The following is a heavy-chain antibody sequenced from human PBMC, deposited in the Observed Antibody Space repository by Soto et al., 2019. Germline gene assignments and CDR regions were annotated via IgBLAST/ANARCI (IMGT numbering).Heavy chain of an antibody. Sequence: QVQLQESGPGLVKPSQTLSLTCTVSGGSISSGGYYWSWIRQHPGKGLEWIGYIYYSGSTYYNPSLKSRVTISVDTSKNQFSLKLSSVTAADTAVYYCASQYYYGSGSYYIPFDYWGQGTLVTVSS. CDR1: GGSISSGGYY. V-gene: IGHV4-31*03. D-gene: IGHD3-10*01. J-gene: IGHJ4*02. CDR2: IYYSGST. CDR3: ASQYYYGSGSYYIPFDY.